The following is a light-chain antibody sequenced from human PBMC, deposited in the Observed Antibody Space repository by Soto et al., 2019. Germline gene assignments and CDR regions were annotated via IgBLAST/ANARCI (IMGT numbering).Light chain of an antibody. CDR1: NSDVGAYNY. Sequence: QSALTQPASVSGSPGQSITISCTGSNSDVGAYNYVSWYQQHPGKAPKLMIHEVSDRTSGDSFRFSGSKSGNTASLTSSGLQAEYEADYYLSSYSSSSTLVFGPGTKVTVL. CDR2: EVS. V-gene: IGLV2-14*01. CDR3: SSYSSSSTLV. J-gene: IGLJ1*01.